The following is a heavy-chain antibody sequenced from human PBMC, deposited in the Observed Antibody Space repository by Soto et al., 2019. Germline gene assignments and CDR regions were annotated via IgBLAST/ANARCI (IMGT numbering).Heavy chain of an antibody. V-gene: IGHV4-31*03. Sequence: SENLSLTCTVSGGSISSGGYYWSWIRQHPGKGLEWIGYIYYSGSTYYNPSLKSRVTISVDTSKNQFSLKLSSVTAADTAVYYCARGVGDYDFWSGYYGWFDPWGQGTLVTVSS. D-gene: IGHD3-3*01. CDR2: IYYSGST. CDR3: ARGVGDYDFWSGYYGWFDP. J-gene: IGHJ5*02. CDR1: GGSISSGGYY.